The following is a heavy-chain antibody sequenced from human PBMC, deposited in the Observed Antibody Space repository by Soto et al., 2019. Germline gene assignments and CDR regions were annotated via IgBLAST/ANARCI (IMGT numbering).Heavy chain of an antibody. CDR1: GFTFINYA. CDR3: ARKILGSTTRPNYWYFDL. CDR2: ISGGGDAA. V-gene: IGHV3-23*01. Sequence: EVQVLESGGGLVQPGGSLRLSCAGSGFTFINYAMNWVRQAPGKGLVWVSSISGGGDAAFFPDSVRGRFTISRDNSKNTVTLQMNSLGVDDTAVYYWARKILGSTTRPNYWYFDLWGRGTLVTVSS. D-gene: IGHD7-27*01. J-gene: IGHJ2*01.